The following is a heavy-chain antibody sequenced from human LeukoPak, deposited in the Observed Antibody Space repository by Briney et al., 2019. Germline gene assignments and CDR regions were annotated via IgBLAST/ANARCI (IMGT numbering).Heavy chain of an antibody. CDR2: ISGSGGST. CDR3: AKDRGFSIAAALIFDY. Sequence: PGGSLRLPCAASGFTFSSYAMSWVRQAPGKGLEWVSAISGSGGSTYYADSVKGRFTISRDNSKNTLYLQMNSLRAEDTAVYYCAKDRGFSIAAALIFDYWGQGTLVTVSS. J-gene: IGHJ4*02. CDR1: GFTFSSYA. V-gene: IGHV3-23*01. D-gene: IGHD6-13*01.